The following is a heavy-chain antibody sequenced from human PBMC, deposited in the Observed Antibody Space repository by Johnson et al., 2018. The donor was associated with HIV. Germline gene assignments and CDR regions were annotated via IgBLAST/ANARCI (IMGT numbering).Heavy chain of an antibody. CDR2: IYGGGSGGST. V-gene: IGHV3-53*01. D-gene: IGHD6-13*01. Sequence: VQLVESGGVLEQPGGSLRLSCAASGFTVSSNYMSWVRQAPGKGLEWVSVIYGGGSGGSTYYVDSVKGRFTISRDNFKNTLYLQMNRLRAEDTAVYYWARGVYSSSWYGAFDIWGQGTMVTVSS. CDR3: ARGVYSSSWYGAFDI. CDR1: GFTVSSNY. J-gene: IGHJ3*02.